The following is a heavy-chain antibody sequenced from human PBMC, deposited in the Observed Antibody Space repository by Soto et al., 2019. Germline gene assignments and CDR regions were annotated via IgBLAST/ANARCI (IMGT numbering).Heavy chain of an antibody. D-gene: IGHD1-26*01. V-gene: IGHV3-23*01. CDR1: GFTLSSYA. CDR2: ISGSGGST. J-gene: IGHJ4*02. CDR3: ARDPFGYYVNYFDN. Sequence: GGSLRLSCAASGFTLSSYAMSWVRQAPGKGLEWVSGISGSGGSTYYADSVKGRFTISRDDSKNTLYLQMNSLRAEDTAIFYCARDPFGYYVNYFDNWGQGTLVTVSA.